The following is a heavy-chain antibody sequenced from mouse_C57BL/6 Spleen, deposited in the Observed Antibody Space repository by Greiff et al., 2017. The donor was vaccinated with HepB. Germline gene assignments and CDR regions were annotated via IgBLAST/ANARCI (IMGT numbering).Heavy chain of an antibody. Sequence: VQLQQPGAELVKPGASVKLSCKASGYTFTSYWMQWVKQRPGQGLEWIGEIDPSDSYTNYNQKFKGKATLTVDTSSSTAYMQLSSLTSEDSAVYYCARRSRYYGSSYYAMDYWGQGTSVTVSS. CDR1: GYTFTSYW. CDR3: ARRSRYYGSSYYAMDY. J-gene: IGHJ4*01. D-gene: IGHD1-1*01. V-gene: IGHV1-50*01. CDR2: IDPSDSYT.